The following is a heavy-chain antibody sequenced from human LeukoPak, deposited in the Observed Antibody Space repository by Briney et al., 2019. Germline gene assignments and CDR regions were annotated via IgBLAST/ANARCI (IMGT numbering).Heavy chain of an antibody. V-gene: IGHV1-2*02. Sequence: AASVKVSCKASGYSFSAYWMHWVRQAPGQGLEWMGWIITDSGDTNYAQKFQGRVTMTMDTSIRTAYMELSSLSSDDTAVYYCARGGLHHGFDYWGQGTLVTVSS. J-gene: IGHJ4*02. CDR2: IITDSGDT. CDR1: GYSFSAYW. CDR3: ARGGLHHGFDY. D-gene: IGHD1-14*01.